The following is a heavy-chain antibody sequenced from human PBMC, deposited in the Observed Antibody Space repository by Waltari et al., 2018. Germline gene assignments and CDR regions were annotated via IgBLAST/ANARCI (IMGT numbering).Heavy chain of an antibody. CDR1: GFTFSSYG. CDR2: IWYDGSNK. J-gene: IGHJ4*02. Sequence: QVQLVESGGGVVQPGRSLRLSCAASGFTFSSYGMHWVRQAPGKGLEWVAVIWYDGSNKYYADSVKGRFTISRDNSKNTLYLQMNSLRAEDTAVYYCARDGARDIVATITFDYWGQGTLVTVSS. CDR3: ARDGARDIVATITFDY. V-gene: IGHV3-33*01. D-gene: IGHD5-12*01.